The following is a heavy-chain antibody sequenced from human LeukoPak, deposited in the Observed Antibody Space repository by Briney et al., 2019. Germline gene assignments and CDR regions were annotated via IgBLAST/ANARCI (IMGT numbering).Heavy chain of an antibody. CDR2: IYYSGST. J-gene: IGHJ3*02. D-gene: IGHD6-19*01. CDR1: GGSISSYY. CDR3: ARVRDSSGWYLDAFDI. V-gene: IGHV4-59*01. Sequence: PSETLSLTCTVSGGSISSYYWSWIRQPPGKGLEWIGYIYYSGSTNYNPSLKSQVTISVDTSKNQFSLKLSSVTAADTAVYYCARVRDSSGWYLDAFDIWGQGTMVTVSS.